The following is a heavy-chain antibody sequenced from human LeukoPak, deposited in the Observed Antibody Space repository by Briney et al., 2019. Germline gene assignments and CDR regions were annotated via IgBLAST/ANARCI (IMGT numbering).Heavy chain of an antibody. J-gene: IGHJ5*02. CDR3: ARLRSTLKRFDP. D-gene: IGHD4-17*01. CDR2: IYYSGST. Sequence: SETLSLTCTVSGGSISSYYWSWIRQPPGKGLEWIGYIYYSGSTNYNPSLKSRVTISVDTSKNQFSLKLSSVTAADTAVYYCARLRSTLKRFDPWGQGTLVTVSS. V-gene: IGHV4-59*08. CDR1: GGSISSYY.